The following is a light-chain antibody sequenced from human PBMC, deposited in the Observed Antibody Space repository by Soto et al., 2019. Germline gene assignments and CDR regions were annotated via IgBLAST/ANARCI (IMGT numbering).Light chain of an antibody. CDR3: QQAYDIPRT. J-gene: IGKJ1*01. Sequence: DIHMTQSPSTLFVLVENKGAITFRASQTISSWLAWYQQKPGKAPKLLIYKASTLKSGVPSRFSGSGSGTDFTLTINSLQPEDFATYCCQQAYDIPRTFGQGTKVDIK. CDR1: QTISSW. CDR2: KAS. V-gene: IGKV1-5*03.